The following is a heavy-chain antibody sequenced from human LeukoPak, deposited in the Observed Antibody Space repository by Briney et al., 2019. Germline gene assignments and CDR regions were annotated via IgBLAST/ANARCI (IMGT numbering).Heavy chain of an antibody. CDR2: ISDSGTSI. J-gene: IGHJ4*02. CDR3: ARQFRYHDAWISYYHFDY. CDR1: GFTFSDSY. D-gene: IGHD3-3*01. V-gene: IGHV3-11*01. Sequence: PGGSLRLSCAGSGFTFSDSYMSWIRQAPGKGLEWVSYISDSGTSIYYAESVKGRFTISRDNAKNSLYLQMNSVRAEDTAVYYCARQFRYHDAWISYYHFDYWGQGILVTVSS.